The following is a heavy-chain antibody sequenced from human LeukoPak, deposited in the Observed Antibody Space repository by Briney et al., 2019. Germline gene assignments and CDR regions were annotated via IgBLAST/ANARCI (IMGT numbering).Heavy chain of an antibody. D-gene: IGHD2-2*03. V-gene: IGHV4-59*08. Sequence: SETLSLTCTVSGGSISSYYWSWIRQPPGRGLEWIGYIYYSGSTNYNPSLKSRVTISVDTSKNQFSLKLTSVTAADTAVYYCARGNGYCDSTTCYNWFDPWGQGTLVTVSS. CDR2: IYYSGST. CDR1: GGSISSYY. CDR3: ARGNGYCDSTTCYNWFDP. J-gene: IGHJ5*02.